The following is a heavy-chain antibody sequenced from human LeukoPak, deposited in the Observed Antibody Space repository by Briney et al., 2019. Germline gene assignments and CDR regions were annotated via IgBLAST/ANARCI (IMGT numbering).Heavy chain of an antibody. CDR1: GFTISTYG. CDR3: ATNLEYCSGGSCYSTPFDC. J-gene: IGHJ4*02. CDR2: IRYDGNNI. V-gene: IGHV3-30*02. D-gene: IGHD2-15*01. Sequence: GGSLRLSCAASGFTISTYGMHWVRQAPGQGLEWVAFIRYDGNNIRYADSVKGRFTISRDNSRDTLYLQMNSLRAEDTAVYYCATNLEYCSGGSCYSTPFDCWGQGTLVTVSS.